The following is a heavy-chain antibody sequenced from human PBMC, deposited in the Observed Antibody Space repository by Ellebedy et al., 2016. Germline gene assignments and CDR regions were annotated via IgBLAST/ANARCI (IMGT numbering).Heavy chain of an antibody. D-gene: IGHD3-3*01. V-gene: IGHV3-21*05. CDR1: GFTFSSYS. CDR2: ISSSSSYT. Sequence: GESLKISXAASGFTFSSYSMNWVRQAPGKGLEWVSYISSSSSYTNYADSVKGRFTISRDNAKNSLYLQMNSLRAEDTAVYYCARERSHYDIWGAGYFDYWGQGTLVTVSS. J-gene: IGHJ4*02. CDR3: ARERSHYDIWGAGYFDY.